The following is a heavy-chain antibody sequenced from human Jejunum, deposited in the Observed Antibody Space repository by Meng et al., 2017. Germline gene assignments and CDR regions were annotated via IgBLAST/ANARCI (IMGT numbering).Heavy chain of an antibody. V-gene: IGHV4-34*01. CDR3: ARVDFRGNDQDSTGLGH. CDR1: GGAFSGYY. J-gene: IGHJ4*02. Sequence: GSLRLSCAVYGGAFSGYYWSWIRQSPGKGLEWIGEINHGGSTNYNPSLKSRLTISVDTSKNQVSLELSSVTAADTAVYYCARVDFRGNDQDSTGLGHWGQGTLVTVSS. CDR2: INHGGST. D-gene: IGHD3-16*01.